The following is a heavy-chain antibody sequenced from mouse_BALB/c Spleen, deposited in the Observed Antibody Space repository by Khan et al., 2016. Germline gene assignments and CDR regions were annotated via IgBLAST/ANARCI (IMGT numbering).Heavy chain of an antibody. CDR2: IWGDGST. V-gene: IGHV2-6-7*01. D-gene: IGHD2-2*01. J-gene: IGHJ4*01. CDR3: ASGYANYAMDY. Sequence: QVQLKESGPGLVAPSQSLSITCTVSGFSLSGYGVNWVRQPPGKGLEWLGMIWGDGSTDYNSALRSRLSISTDDSRRQLFLEINSLQTDDTSTYYCASGYANYAMDYWGQGTSVTVSS. CDR1: GFSLSGYG.